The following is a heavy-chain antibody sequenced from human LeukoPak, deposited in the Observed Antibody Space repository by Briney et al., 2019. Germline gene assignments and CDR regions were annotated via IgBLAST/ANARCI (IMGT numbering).Heavy chain of an antibody. D-gene: IGHD2-8*01. CDR3: ARVMGGNWFDP. J-gene: IGHJ5*02. Sequence: GASVKVSSKASGYTFPSYGISWVRPAPGQGLEWMGWISAYNGNTNYAQKLQGRVTMTTDTSTSTAYMELRSLRSDDTAVYYCARVMGGNWFDPWGQGTLVTVSS. CDR1: GYTFPSYG. V-gene: IGHV1-18*04. CDR2: ISAYNGNT.